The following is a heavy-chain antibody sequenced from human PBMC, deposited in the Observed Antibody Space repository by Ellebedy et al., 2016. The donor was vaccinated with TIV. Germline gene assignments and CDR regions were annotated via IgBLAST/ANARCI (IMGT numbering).Heavy chain of an antibody. CDR3: STQDNFDSSGFYSSFVY. CDR2: IIPILGIT. V-gene: IGHV1-69*04. J-gene: IGHJ4*02. Sequence: SVKASCKASGGTFSSYAISWVRQAPGQGLEWMGRIIPILGITNYAQKFQGRVTITADRSTSTAYMELSSLRSEDTADYYCSTQDNFDSSGFYSSFVYWGQGTLLTVSS. D-gene: IGHD3-22*01. CDR1: GGTFSSYA.